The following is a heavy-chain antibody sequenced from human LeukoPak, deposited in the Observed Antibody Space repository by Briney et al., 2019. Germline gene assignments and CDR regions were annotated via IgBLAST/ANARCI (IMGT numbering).Heavy chain of an antibody. CDR1: GFTFNHYY. CDR3: ARHSAGYTTFFDY. Sequence: PGGSLRLSCAASGFTFNHYYMSWVRQAPGKGLEWVANIMQDGSEKYYVDSVKGRFTISRDNAKNSLYLQMNSLRAEDTAVYYCARHSAGYTTFFDYWGQGTLVTVSS. CDR2: IMQDGSEK. D-gene: IGHD5-24*01. V-gene: IGHV3-7*04. J-gene: IGHJ4*02.